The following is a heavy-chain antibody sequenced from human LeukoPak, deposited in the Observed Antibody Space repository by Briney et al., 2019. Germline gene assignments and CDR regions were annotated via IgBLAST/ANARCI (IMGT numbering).Heavy chain of an antibody. CDR1: GGTFSSYA. CDR2: IIPIFGTA. CDR3: AREGNELLSKNFDY. J-gene: IGHJ4*02. D-gene: IGHD2-21*02. Sequence: SVKVSCKASGGTFSSYAISWVRQAPGQGLEWMGGIIPIFGTANYAQKFQGRVTITTDECTSTAYMELSSLRSEDTAVYYCAREGNELLSKNFDYWGQGTLVTVSS. V-gene: IGHV1-69*05.